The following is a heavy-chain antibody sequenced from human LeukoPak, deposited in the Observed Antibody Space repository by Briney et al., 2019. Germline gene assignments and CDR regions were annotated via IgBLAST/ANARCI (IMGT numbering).Heavy chain of an antibody. D-gene: IGHD5-18*01. V-gene: IGHV3-9*01. CDR3: AKALGYSYGWAFDY. CDR2: ISWNSGSI. J-gene: IGHJ4*02. Sequence: GGSLRLSRAASGFTFDDYAMHWVRQAPGKGLEWVSGISWNSGSIGYADSVKGRFTISRDNAKNSLYLQMNSLRAEDTALYYCAKALGYSYGWAFDYWGQGTLVTVSS. CDR1: GFTFDDYA.